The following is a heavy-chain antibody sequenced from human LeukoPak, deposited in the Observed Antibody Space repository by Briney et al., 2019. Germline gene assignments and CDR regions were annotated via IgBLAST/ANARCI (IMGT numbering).Heavy chain of an antibody. D-gene: IGHD4-17*01. CDR1: GGSISSGDYY. CDR2: IYSSGRT. V-gene: IGHV4-30-4*01. CDR3: ARDRFIYGDYGSHHFDY. Sequence: PSETLSLTCTVSGGSISSGDYYWGWIRQPPGRGLEWIGYIYSSGRTYYNPSLKSRIAMSVDTSKNQFSLKLNSVTAADTAVYFCARDRFIYGDYGSHHFDYWGQGTLVTVSS. J-gene: IGHJ4*02.